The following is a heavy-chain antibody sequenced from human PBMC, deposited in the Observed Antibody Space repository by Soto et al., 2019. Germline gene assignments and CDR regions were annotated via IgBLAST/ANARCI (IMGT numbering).Heavy chain of an antibody. D-gene: IGHD5-18*01. J-gene: IGHJ4*02. V-gene: IGHV3-43*01. CDR3: ATVRGYSYGAFDY. Sequence: EVQPVESGGVVVQPGGSLRLSCAASGFTFDDYTMHWVRQAPEKELEWVPLISWDGGSTDYADSVKGRFTISRDNSKNSLYLQMNSLRTEDTALYYYATVRGYSYGAFDYWGQGTLVTVSS. CDR1: GFTFDDYT. CDR2: ISWDGGST.